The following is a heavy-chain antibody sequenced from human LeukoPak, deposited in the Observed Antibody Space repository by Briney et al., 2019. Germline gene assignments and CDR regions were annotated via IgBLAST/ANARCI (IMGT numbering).Heavy chain of an antibody. Sequence: SETLSLTCTVSGGSISSYYWSWIRQPPGKGLEWIGCIYYSGYTNYKSSLKSRVTISVDTSKNQFSLKLSSVTAADTAVYYCARTGIGTYYGSGSRYYYYYMDVWGKGTTVTVSS. V-gene: IGHV4-59*12. CDR3: ARTGIGTYYGSGSRYYYYYMDV. CDR1: GGSISSYY. CDR2: IYYSGYT. D-gene: IGHD3-10*01. J-gene: IGHJ6*03.